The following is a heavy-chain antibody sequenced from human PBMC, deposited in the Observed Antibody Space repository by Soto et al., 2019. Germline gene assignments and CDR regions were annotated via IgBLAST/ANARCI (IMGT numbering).Heavy chain of an antibody. D-gene: IGHD3-10*01. V-gene: IGHV4-34*01. CDR3: ARGRSLIILLWFGTPFDY. Sequence: SETLSLTCAVYGGSFSGYYWSWIRQPPGKGLEWIGEINHSGSTNYNPSLKSRVTISVDTSKNQFSLKLSSVTAADTAAYYCARGRSLIILLWFGTPFDYWGQGTLVTVSS. J-gene: IGHJ4*02. CDR1: GGSFSGYY. CDR2: INHSGST.